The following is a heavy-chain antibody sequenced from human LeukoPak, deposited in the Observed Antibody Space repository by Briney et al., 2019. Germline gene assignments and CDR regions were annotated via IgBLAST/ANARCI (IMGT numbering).Heavy chain of an antibody. J-gene: IGHJ3*02. Sequence: SETLSLTCTVSGGSISSGSYYWSWIRQPAGKGLEWIGRIYTSGSTNYNPSLKSRVTISVDTSKNQFSLKLGSVTAADTAVYYCARGTMTDAFDIWGQGTMVTVSS. CDR3: ARGTMTDAFDI. D-gene: IGHD3-22*01. CDR2: IYTSGST. CDR1: GGSISSGSYY. V-gene: IGHV4-61*02.